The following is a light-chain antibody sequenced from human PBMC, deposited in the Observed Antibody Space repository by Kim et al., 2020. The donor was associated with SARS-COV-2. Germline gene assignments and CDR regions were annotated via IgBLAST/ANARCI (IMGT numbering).Light chain of an antibody. CDR1: SSDVGSYNC. V-gene: IGLV2-18*02. CDR2: EVS. CDR3: SSYRSGSTYV. Sequence: LTQPPSVSGSPGQSVTISCTGTSSDVGSYNCVSWYQQPPGTAPKLMIYEVSNRPSGVPDRFSGSKSGNTASLTISGLQAEDEADYYCSSYRSGSTYVFGTGTKVTVL. J-gene: IGLJ1*01.